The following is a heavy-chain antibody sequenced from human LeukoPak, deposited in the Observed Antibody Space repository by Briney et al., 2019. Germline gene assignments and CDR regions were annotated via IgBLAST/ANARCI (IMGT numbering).Heavy chain of an antibody. CDR2: FSGSGGST. V-gene: IGHV3-23*01. D-gene: IGHD6-19*01. CDR3: AKDPRYSSGWFYFDN. Sequence: PGGSLRLSCAASGFTVSSSEMSWIRKAPGKGLEWVSAFSGSGGSTHYADSVKGRFTISRDNSKNTLYLQMNSLRAEDTAVYYCAKDPRYSSGWFYFDNWGQGTLVTVSS. CDR1: GFTVSSSE. J-gene: IGHJ4*02.